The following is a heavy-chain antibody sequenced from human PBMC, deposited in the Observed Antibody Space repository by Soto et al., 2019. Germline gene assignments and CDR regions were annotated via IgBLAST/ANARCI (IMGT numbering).Heavy chain of an antibody. CDR2: ISWDSGSM. J-gene: IGHJ5*02. V-gene: IGHV3-9*01. D-gene: IGHD6-13*01. CDR1: GFTFDDYA. CDR3: VKDLTNAWYPYNWFDP. Sequence: EVQLVESGGGLVQPGRSLRLSCAASGFTFDDYAMHWVRQAPGKGLEWVSGISWDSGSMDYADSVKGRFTISRDNAKNSLYLQMNNLRTEDTALYFCVKDLTNAWYPYNWFDPWGQGTLVTVSS.